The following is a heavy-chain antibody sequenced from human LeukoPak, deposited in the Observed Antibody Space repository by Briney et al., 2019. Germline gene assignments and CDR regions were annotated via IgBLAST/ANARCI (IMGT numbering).Heavy chain of an antibody. J-gene: IGHJ3*02. CDR2: IYYTGNT. CDR1: GGSISTNSW. D-gene: IGHD5-12*01. V-gene: IGHV4-4*02. Sequence: PSETLSLTCAVSGGSISTNSWWTWVRQPPGKGLEWIGEIYYTGNTNYNPSLKSRLTMSVDKSKNQFSLKLSSVTAADTAVYYCARDPGGGYKDDALDIWGQGTMVTVTS. CDR3: ARDPGGGYKDDALDI.